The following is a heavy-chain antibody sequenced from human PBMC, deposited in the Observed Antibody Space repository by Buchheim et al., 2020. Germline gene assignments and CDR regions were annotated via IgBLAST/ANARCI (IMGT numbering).Heavy chain of an antibody. CDR2: IDPSDSYT. Sequence: EVQLVQSGAEVKKPGESLRISCKGSGYSFTSYWISWVRQMPGKGLEWMGRIDPSDSYTNYSPSFQGHVTISAAKSLRTASLQWSSLKASDTAMYYCARHVLIDDFWSGSLDPWGQGTL. CDR3: ARHVLIDDFWSGSLDP. V-gene: IGHV5-10-1*03. CDR1: GYSFTSYW. D-gene: IGHD3-3*01. J-gene: IGHJ5*02.